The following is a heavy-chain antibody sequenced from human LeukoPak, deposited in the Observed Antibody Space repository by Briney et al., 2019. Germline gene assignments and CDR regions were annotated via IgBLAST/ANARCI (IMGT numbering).Heavy chain of an antibody. CDR1: GFTFSSYA. Sequence: PGGSLRLSFAASGFTFSSYARHWVRQAPGKGLEWVAVISYDGSNNYYADSVKGRFTISRDNSKNTLYLQMNSLRAEDTAVYYCARDRTSDYGAEGHFDYWGQGTLVTVSS. V-gene: IGHV3-30-3*01. D-gene: IGHD4-17*01. CDR3: ARDRTSDYGAEGHFDY. CDR2: ISYDGSNN. J-gene: IGHJ4*02.